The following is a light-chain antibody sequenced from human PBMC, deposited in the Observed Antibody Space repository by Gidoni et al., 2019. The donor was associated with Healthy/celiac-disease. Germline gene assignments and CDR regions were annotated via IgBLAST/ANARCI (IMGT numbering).Light chain of an antibody. J-gene: IGKJ2*01. V-gene: IGKV3-20*01. CDR2: GAS. CDR1: QSVSSSY. Sequence: EIVLTQSPGTLSLSPGERVTLSCRASQSVSSSYLAWYQQKPGQAPRLLIYGASSRATGIPDRFRGSGSGTDFTLTISRLEPEDFAVYYCQQYGSSQYTFGQGTKLEIK. CDR3: QQYGSSQYT.